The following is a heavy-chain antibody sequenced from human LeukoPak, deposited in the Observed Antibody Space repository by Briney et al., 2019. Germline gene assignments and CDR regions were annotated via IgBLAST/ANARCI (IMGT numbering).Heavy chain of an antibody. V-gene: IGHV1-18*04. D-gene: IGHD4-17*01. CDR2: ISAYNGNT. J-gene: IGHJ4*02. Sequence: ASVKVSCKASGYTFTSYGITWVRQAPGQGLEWMGWISAYNGNTNYAQKLQGRVTMTTDTSTSTAYMELRSLRSDDTAVYYCARPNGDYVGDYFDYWGQGILVTVSS. CDR1: GYTFTSYG. CDR3: ARPNGDYVGDYFDY.